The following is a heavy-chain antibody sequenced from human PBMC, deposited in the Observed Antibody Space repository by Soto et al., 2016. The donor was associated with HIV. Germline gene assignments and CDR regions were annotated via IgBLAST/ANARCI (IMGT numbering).Heavy chain of an antibody. Sequence: EVQLVESGGGLVQPGRSLRLSCTTSGFTFGDYAMNWVRQAPGKGLEWVGFIRSKAYGGTPQYAASVKGRFTISRDDSKSIAYLQMNSLKTGDTAVYYCTRESGYYYLDAFDIWAKGQWSPSLQ. J-gene: IGHJ3*02. CDR3: TRESGYYYLDAFDI. D-gene: IGHD3-22*01. V-gene: IGHV3-49*04. CDR2: IRSKAYGGTP. CDR1: GFTFGDYA.